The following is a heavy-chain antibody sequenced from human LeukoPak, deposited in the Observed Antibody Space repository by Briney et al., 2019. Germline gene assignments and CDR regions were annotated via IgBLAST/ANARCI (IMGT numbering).Heavy chain of an antibody. CDR3: ARDLIDQDGYNLLDY. CDR1: GFTFSNFW. D-gene: IGHD5-24*01. J-gene: IGHJ4*02. CDR2: ISSGSNYI. Sequence: AGGSLRLSCAASGFTFSNFWMSWVRQAPGKGLEWVSSISSGSNYIYYADSVKGRFTISRDNAKNSLYLQMNSLRAEDTAVYYCARDLIDQDGYNLLDYWDQGTLVTVSS. V-gene: IGHV3-21*01.